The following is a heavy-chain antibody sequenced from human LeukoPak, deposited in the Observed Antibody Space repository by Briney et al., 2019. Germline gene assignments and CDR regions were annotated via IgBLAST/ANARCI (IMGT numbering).Heavy chain of an antibody. CDR3: AKGLRDYYGSGSYPHYFDY. V-gene: IGHV3-9*01. Sequence: GGSLRLSCAASGFTFDDYATHWVRQAPGKGLEWVSGISWNSGSIGYADSVKGRFTISRDNAKNSLYLQMNSLRAEDTAVYYCAKGLRDYYGSGSYPHYFDYWGQGTLVTVSS. J-gene: IGHJ4*02. CDR1: GFTFDDYA. D-gene: IGHD3-10*01. CDR2: ISWNSGSI.